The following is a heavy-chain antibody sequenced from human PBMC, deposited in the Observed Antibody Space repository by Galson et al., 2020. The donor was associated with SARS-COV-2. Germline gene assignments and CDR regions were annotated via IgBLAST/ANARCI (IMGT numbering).Heavy chain of an antibody. J-gene: IGHJ4*02. Sequence: GGSLRLSCSASGFTFRDYYMSWIRQAPGKGLEWISYISSGGATIYYADSVRGRFTISRDDAKNSLFLQMNSLRPEDTALYYCARIEQQMAFDYWGQGALVSVSS. V-gene: IGHV3-11*04. D-gene: IGHD6-13*01. CDR2: ISSGGATI. CDR1: GFTFRDYY. CDR3: ARIEQQMAFDY.